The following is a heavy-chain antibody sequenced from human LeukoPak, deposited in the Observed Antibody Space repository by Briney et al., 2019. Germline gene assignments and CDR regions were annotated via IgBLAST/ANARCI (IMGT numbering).Heavy chain of an antibody. Sequence: GRSLRLSCAASGFTFSSYAMYWVRQAPGKGLEWVAVISYDGSNKYYGDSVKGRFTISRDNSKNTLYLQMNSLRAEDTAVYYCARYYYGSGSLPDAFDIWGQGTMVTVSS. J-gene: IGHJ3*02. CDR2: ISYDGSNK. CDR3: ARYYYGSGSLPDAFDI. V-gene: IGHV3-30-3*01. CDR1: GFTFSSYA. D-gene: IGHD3-10*01.